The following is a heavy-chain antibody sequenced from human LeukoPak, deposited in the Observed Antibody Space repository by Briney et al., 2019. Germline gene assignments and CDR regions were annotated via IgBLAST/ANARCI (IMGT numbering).Heavy chain of an antibody. CDR1: GYTFTSYD. CDR3: ARQVGGYSYGYFDS. Sequence: ASVKVSCKASGYTFTSYDINWVRQATGRGLEWMGWMNPNSGNTGYAQKFQGRVTMTRNTSISTAYMELSSLKASDTAMYYCARQVGGYSYGYFDSWGQGTLVTVSS. J-gene: IGHJ4*02. D-gene: IGHD5-18*01. V-gene: IGHV1-8*01. CDR2: MNPNSGNT.